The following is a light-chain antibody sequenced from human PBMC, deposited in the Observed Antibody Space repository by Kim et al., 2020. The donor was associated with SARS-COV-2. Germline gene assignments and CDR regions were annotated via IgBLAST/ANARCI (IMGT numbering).Light chain of an antibody. V-gene: IGLV6-57*01. J-gene: IGLJ2*01. CDR3: QSYDSSDVV. CDR1: SGSIASHY. CDR2: DDN. Sequence: GKMVTISCTRTSGSIASHYVQWYQQRPGSSPTTVIYDDNQRPSGVPDRFSGSIDSSSNSASLTISGLKTEDEADYYCQSYDSSDVVFGGGTQLTVL.